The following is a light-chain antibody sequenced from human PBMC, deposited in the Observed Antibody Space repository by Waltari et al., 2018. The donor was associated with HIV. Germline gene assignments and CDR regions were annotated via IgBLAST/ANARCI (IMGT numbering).Light chain of an antibody. CDR2: QDA. CDR3: QGWDSSTPI. V-gene: IGLV3-1*01. Sequence: SSDLTQPPSVSVSPGQTAIITCSGDNLGDKYASWYQQRPGQSPVLVIYQDAKRPSGIPERFSGSNSGNTATLTISGTQPMDEADYYCQGWDSSTPIFGGGTKLTVL. J-gene: IGLJ2*01. CDR1: NLGDKY.